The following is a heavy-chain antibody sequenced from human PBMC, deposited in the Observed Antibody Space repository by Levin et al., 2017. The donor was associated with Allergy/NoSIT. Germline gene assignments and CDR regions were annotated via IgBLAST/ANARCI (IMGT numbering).Heavy chain of an antibody. CDR3: ARGLYDFWSGSGWFDP. CDR2: IIPIFGTA. V-gene: IGHV1-69*13. J-gene: IGHJ5*02. Sequence: SVKVSCKASGGTFSSYAISWVRQAPGQGLEWMGGIIPIFGTANYAQKFQGRVTITADESTSTAYMELSSLRSEDTAVYYCARGLYDFWSGSGWFDPWGQGTLVTVSS. CDR1: GGTFSSYA. D-gene: IGHD3-3*01.